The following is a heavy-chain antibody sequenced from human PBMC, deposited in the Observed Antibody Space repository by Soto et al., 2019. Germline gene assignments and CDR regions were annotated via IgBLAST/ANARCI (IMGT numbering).Heavy chain of an antibody. CDR2: ISYDSSNK. CDR1: GFTFSYG. D-gene: IGHD2-15*01. Sequence: VQLLESGGGLIQPGGSLRLSCAASGFTFSYGIHWLRQAPGKGLEWVAYISYDSSNKFYGDSVKGRFTISRDNSKNTQFLQMNRLRAEDTVVYYCATLVIGYCSGNTGDDYWGQGTLVAV. V-gene: IGHV3-30*03. J-gene: IGHJ4*02. CDR3: ATLVIGYCSGNTGDDY.